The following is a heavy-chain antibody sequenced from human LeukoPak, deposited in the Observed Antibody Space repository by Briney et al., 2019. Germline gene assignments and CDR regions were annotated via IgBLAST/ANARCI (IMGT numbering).Heavy chain of an antibody. CDR3: ARGEYYYASSGYYYYYYGMDV. D-gene: IGHD3-22*01. CDR2: IYYSGST. V-gene: IGHV4-31*03. CDR1: GGSISSGGYY. Sequence: SETLSLTCTVSGGSISSGGYYWSWIRQHPGKGLEWIGYIYYSGSTYYNPSLKSRVTISVDTSKNQFSLKLSSVTAADTAVYYCARGEYYYASSGYYYYYYGMDVWGQGTTVTASS. J-gene: IGHJ6*02.